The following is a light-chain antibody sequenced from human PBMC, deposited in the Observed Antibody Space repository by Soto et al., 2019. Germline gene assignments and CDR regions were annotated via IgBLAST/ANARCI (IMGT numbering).Light chain of an antibody. V-gene: IGLV1-36*01. Sequence: QAVVTQPPSVSEAPRQRVTISCSGSSSNIGNNAVNWYQQLPGKAPKLLIYYDDLLPSGVSDRFSGSKSGTSASLAISGLQSEDEADYYCAAWDDSLNALVFGGGTKLTVL. J-gene: IGLJ3*02. CDR1: SSNIGNNA. CDR3: AAWDDSLNALV. CDR2: YDD.